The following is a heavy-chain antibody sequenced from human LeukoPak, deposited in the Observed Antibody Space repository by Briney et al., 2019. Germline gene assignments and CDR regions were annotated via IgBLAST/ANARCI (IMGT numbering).Heavy chain of an antibody. J-gene: IGHJ4*02. CDR1: GFTFSDYY. D-gene: IGHD2-21*02. CDR3: AKFSPMTASHYFDF. V-gene: IGHV3-11*03. Sequence: GGSLRLSCAASGFTFSDYYMSWIRQAPGKGLEWVSYISPSSSYTDYADSVKGRFTISRDNAKNSLYLQMNNLRAEDTAVYSCAKFSPMTASHYFDFWGQGTLVTVSS. CDR2: ISPSSSYT.